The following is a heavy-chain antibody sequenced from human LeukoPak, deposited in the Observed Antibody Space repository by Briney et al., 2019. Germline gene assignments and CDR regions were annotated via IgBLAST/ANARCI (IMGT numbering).Heavy chain of an antibody. CDR2: ISDNGGST. D-gene: IGHD2-15*01. CDR3: VRGYSFGPYGMDV. Sequence: GGSLRLSCSASGFPFSSYAMHWVRQAPGKGLEYVSAISDNGGSTYYADSVKGRFTISRDNSKNTLYLQMSSLRAEDTAVYFCVRGYSFGPYGMDVWGQGTTVTVSS. V-gene: IGHV3-64D*09. CDR1: GFPFSSYA. J-gene: IGHJ6*02.